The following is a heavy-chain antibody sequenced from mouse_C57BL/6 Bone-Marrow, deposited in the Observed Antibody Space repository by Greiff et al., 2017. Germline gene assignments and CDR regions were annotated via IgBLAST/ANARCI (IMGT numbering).Heavy chain of an antibody. Sequence: EVQLQESGPVLVKPGASVKMSCKASGYTFTDYYMNWVKQSHGKSLEWIGVINPYNGGTSYNQKFKGKATLTVDKSSSTAYMALNSLTSEDSAVYYCARISTFTVVERYFDVWGTGTTVTVSS. CDR2: INPYNGGT. V-gene: IGHV1-19*01. CDR1: GYTFTDYY. D-gene: IGHD1-1*01. J-gene: IGHJ1*03. CDR3: ARISTFTVVERYFDV.